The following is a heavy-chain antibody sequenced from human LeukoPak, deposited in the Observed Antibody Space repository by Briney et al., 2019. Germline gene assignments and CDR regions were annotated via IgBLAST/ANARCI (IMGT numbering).Heavy chain of an antibody. J-gene: IGHJ4*02. V-gene: IGHV4-59*01. CDR1: GGSISTYY. Sequence: SETLSLTCIVSGGSISTYYWTWIRQPPGKGLEWIGYIYYSGSTNYNPSLKSRVTISVDTSKNQFSLKLNSVTAADTAVYYCARGYSNFDSWGQGTLVTVSS. CDR3: ARGYSNFDS. D-gene: IGHD5-18*01. CDR2: IYYSGST.